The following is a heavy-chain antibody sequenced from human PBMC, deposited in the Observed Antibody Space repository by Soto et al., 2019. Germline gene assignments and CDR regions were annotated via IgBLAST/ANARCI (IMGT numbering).Heavy chain of an antibody. CDR1: GGTFTSYP. J-gene: IGHJ6*02. V-gene: IGHV1-69*13. CDR2: IIPLFGKP. Sequence: SVKVSCKASGGTFTSYPISWVRQAPGHGLEWVGGIIPLFGKPHYAQKFQGRVTITADESTSTAYMDLSRLTSEETAVYHCARSRIEARPDFSGDQLAYYPYGLDVSGQWTRVTVSS. CDR3: ARSRIEARPDFSGDQLAYYPYGLDV. D-gene: IGHD6-6*01.